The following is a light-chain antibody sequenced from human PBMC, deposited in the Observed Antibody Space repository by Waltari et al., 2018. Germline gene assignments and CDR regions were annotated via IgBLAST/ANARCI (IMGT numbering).Light chain of an antibody. CDR2: GAS. J-gene: IGKJ2*01. V-gene: IGKV3-20*01. CDR3: QQFDTSSYT. Sequence: EIVLTQSPGTLSLSPGERATLPCRASQSVTSNYLAWYQQKAGQAPRLLIYGASSRATGIPDRFSGSGSGTDFTLTISRLEPEDFAVYYCQQFDTSSYTFGQGTKVEI. CDR1: QSVTSNY.